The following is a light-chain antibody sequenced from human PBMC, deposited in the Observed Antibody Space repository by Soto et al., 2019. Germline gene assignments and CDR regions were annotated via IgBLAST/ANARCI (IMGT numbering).Light chain of an antibody. CDR3: HQYGSSPAT. CDR2: GAS. Sequence: GERAALSCRASQSVSRNFLAWYQQKPGQAPRLLIYGASNRATGIPDRFSGSGSETDFTLTITRLEPEDFAVYYCHQYGSSPATVGQGTKVDIK. J-gene: IGKJ1*01. CDR1: QSVSRNF. V-gene: IGKV3-20*01.